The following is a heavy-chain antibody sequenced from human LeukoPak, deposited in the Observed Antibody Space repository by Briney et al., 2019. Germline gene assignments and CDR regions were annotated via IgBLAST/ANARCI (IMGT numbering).Heavy chain of an antibody. CDR3: ARVGAYSSSWYRFYYFDY. CDR2: INHSGSA. V-gene: IGHV4-34*01. J-gene: IGHJ4*02. Sequence: SETLSLTCGVRGGSFSDYYWSWIRQPPGKGLEWIGEINHSGSAKYNPSLKSRVTISVDTSKNQFSLTLSSVTAADTAVYYCARVGAYSSSWYRFYYFDYWGQGTLVTVSS. D-gene: IGHD6-13*01. CDR1: GGSFSDYY.